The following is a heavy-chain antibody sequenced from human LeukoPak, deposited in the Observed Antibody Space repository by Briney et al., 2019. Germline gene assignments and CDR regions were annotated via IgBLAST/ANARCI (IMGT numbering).Heavy chain of an antibody. D-gene: IGHD4-17*01. Sequence: GGSLRLSCAASGFTFSSYGVHWVRQAPGKGLEWVAVISYDGSNKYYADSVKGRFTISRDNSKNTLYLQMNSLRAEDTAVYYCAKERGRTVTTRPTFDYWGQGTLVTVSS. CDR3: AKERGRTVTTRPTFDY. V-gene: IGHV3-30*18. J-gene: IGHJ4*02. CDR1: GFTFSSYG. CDR2: ISYDGSNK.